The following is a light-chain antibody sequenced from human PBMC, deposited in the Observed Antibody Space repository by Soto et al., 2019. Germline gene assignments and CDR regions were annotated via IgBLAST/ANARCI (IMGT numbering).Light chain of an antibody. CDR3: QEFHSSSRT. J-gene: IGKJ1*01. CDR2: SAS. CDR1: RNIDSW. Sequence: DIRMTQSPSPLSASLGDRFTISCRASRNIDSWLAWYQQRPGGIPQLLIYSASNLQNGVPSRFSGSGSGTDFTLTINGLQPDDFATYYCQEFHSSSRTFGQGTRVDMK. V-gene: IGKV1-5*03.